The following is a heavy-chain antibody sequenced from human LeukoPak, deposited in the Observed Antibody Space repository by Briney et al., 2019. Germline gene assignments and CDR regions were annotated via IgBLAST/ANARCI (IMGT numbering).Heavy chain of an antibody. CDR2: IFYGANT. CDR1: AGSISSYY. J-gene: IGHJ4*02. Sequence: PSETLSLTCTVSAGSISSYYWNWIRQVPGKGLEWIGYIFYGANTYYNPSLKDRVTMSMDTSKSQVSLKLTSVTAADTAVYYCASGTIFGVIAPYCFHSWGQGTLVTV. D-gene: IGHD3-3*01. V-gene: IGHV4-59*01. CDR3: ASGTIFGVIAPYCFHS.